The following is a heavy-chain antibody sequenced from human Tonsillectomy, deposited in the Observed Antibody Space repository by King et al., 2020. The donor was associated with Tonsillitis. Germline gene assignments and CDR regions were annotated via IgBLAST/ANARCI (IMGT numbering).Heavy chain of an antibody. V-gene: IGHV5-51*01. D-gene: IGHD3-3*01. J-gene: IGHJ3*02. CDR3: ARRPGSGTIFGVASRGAFDI. CDR1: GYSFTSYW. CDR2: IYPGDSDT. Sequence: DVQLVESGAEVKKPGESLKISCKGSGYSFTSYWIGWVRQMPGKGLEWMGIIYPGDSDTRYSPSFQGQVTFSADKSITTAYLQWSSLKASDTAMYYCARRPGSGTIFGVASRGAFDIWGQGTMVIVSS.